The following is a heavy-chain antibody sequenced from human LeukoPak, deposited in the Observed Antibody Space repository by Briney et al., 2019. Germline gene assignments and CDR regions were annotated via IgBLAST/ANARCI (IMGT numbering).Heavy chain of an antibody. CDR1: GFTFSSYG. Sequence: GGSLRLSCAASGFTFSSYGMHWVRQAPGKGLEWVAVISYDGSNKYYADSVKGRFTISRDNSKNTLYLQMNSLRAEDTAVYYCAKGEQQLDYWGQGTLVTVSS. V-gene: IGHV3-30*18. J-gene: IGHJ4*02. D-gene: IGHD6-13*01. CDR3: AKGEQQLDY. CDR2: ISYDGSNK.